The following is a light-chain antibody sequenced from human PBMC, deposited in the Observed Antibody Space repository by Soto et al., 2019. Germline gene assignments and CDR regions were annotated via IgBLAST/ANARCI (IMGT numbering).Light chain of an antibody. CDR1: QSISSW. Sequence: DIQMTQPPSTLSASVGDRVTITCRASQSISSWLAWYQQKPGKAPKLLIYDASSLESGVPSRFSGSGSDTEFTLTINNLQPDDFATYHCQQYNRYSLTFGGGTK. CDR2: DAS. CDR3: QQYNRYSLT. J-gene: IGKJ4*01. V-gene: IGKV1-5*01.